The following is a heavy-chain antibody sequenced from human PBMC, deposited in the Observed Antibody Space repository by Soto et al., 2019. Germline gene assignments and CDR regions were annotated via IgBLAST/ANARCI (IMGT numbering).Heavy chain of an antibody. D-gene: IGHD1-26*01. Sequence: GGSLRLSCAASGFTFSSYGMHWVRQAPGKGLEWVAVIWYDGSNKYYADSVKGRFTISRDNSKNTLYLQMNSLRAEDTAVYYCARDRGSYYVTGLDVWGQGTTVTVSS. CDR3: ARDRGSYYVTGLDV. CDR2: IWYDGSNK. V-gene: IGHV3-33*01. J-gene: IGHJ6*02. CDR1: GFTFSSYG.